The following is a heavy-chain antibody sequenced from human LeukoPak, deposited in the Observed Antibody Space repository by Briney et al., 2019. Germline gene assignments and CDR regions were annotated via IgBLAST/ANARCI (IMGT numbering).Heavy chain of an antibody. CDR3: ARTYYYDSSGYYFDY. CDR1: GYTFSSYA. D-gene: IGHD3-22*01. J-gene: IGHJ4*02. Sequence: SVKVSCKASGYTFSSYAISWVRQAPGQGREWMGGIIPIFDTGNYAQNFQGRLTITADESTSTAYMELSSLRSEDTAVYYCARTYYYDSSGYYFDYWGQGTLVTVSS. V-gene: IGHV1-69*13. CDR2: IIPIFDTG.